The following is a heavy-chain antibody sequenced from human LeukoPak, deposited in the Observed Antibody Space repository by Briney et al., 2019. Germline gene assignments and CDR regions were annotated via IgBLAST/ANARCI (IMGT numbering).Heavy chain of an antibody. Sequence: ASVKVSCKASGYTITGYYMHWVRQAPGQGLEWMGRINPNSGGTNYAQKFQGRVTMTRDTSISTAYMELSRLRSDDTAVYYCARDIVVVVAANTFDYWGQGTLVTVSS. CDR1: GYTITGYY. J-gene: IGHJ4*02. D-gene: IGHD2-15*01. CDR3: ARDIVVVVAANTFDY. V-gene: IGHV1-2*06. CDR2: INPNSGGT.